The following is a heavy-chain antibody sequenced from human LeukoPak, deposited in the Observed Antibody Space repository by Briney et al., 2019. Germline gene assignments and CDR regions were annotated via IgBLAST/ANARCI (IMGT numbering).Heavy chain of an antibody. CDR2: ISSSSSYI. D-gene: IGHD3-16*01. CDR3: ARELGRWGVGYFDY. Sequence: GGSLRLSCAASGFTFSSYSMNWVRQAPGKGLEWVSSISSSSSYIYYADSVKGRFTISRDNAKNSLCLQMNSLRAEDTAVYYCARELGRWGVGYFDYWGQGTLVTVSS. CDR1: GFTFSSYS. J-gene: IGHJ4*02. V-gene: IGHV3-21*04.